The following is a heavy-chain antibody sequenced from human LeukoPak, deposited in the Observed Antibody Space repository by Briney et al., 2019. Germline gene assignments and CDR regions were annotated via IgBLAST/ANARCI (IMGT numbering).Heavy chain of an antibody. CDR3: ARAITMVRGVITPNPVFDY. D-gene: IGHD3-10*01. CDR2: INHSGST. Sequence: PSETLSLTCAVYGGSFSGYYWGWIRQPPGKGLEWIGEINHSGSTNYNPSLKSRVTISVDTSKNQFSLKLSSVTAADTAVYYCARAITMVRGVITPNPVFDYWGQGTLVTVSS. J-gene: IGHJ4*02. CDR1: GGSFSGYY. V-gene: IGHV4-34*01.